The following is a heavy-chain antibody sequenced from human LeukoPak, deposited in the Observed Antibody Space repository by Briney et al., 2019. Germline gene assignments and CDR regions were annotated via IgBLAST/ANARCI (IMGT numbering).Heavy chain of an antibody. CDR2: ISSSSSYI. Sequence: PGGSLRLSCAASGFTFSSYSMNWVRQAPGKWLEWVSSISSSSSYIYYADSVKGRFTISRDNAKNSLYLQMNSLRAEDTAVYYCARGSSGWYGAFDIWGQGTMVTVSS. V-gene: IGHV3-21*01. CDR1: GFTFSSYS. J-gene: IGHJ3*02. D-gene: IGHD6-19*01. CDR3: ARGSSGWYGAFDI.